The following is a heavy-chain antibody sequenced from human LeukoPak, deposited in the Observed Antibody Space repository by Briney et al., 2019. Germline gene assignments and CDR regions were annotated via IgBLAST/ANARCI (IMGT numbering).Heavy chain of an antibody. Sequence: ASVKVSCKASGYTFTGYYMHWVRQAPGQGLEWMGIINPSGGSTSYAQKFQGRVTMTRDTSTSTVYMELSSLRSEDTAVYYCARDWQTVTKASTYYFDYWGQGTLVTVSS. D-gene: IGHD4-11*01. CDR3: ARDWQTVTKASTYYFDY. V-gene: IGHV1-46*01. J-gene: IGHJ4*02. CDR1: GYTFTGYY. CDR2: INPSGGST.